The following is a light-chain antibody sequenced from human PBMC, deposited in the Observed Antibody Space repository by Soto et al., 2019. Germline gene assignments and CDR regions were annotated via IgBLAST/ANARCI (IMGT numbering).Light chain of an antibody. CDR1: SSDVGSYNL. V-gene: IGLV2-23*01. J-gene: IGLJ1*01. Sequence: QSALTQPASGSGSPGQSITISCTGTSSDVGSYNLVSWYQQHTGKAPKLRIYEGSKRPSGVSNRFSGYKSGNTASLTISGLQAEDEADYYCCSYAGSSPYVFGTGTKLTVL. CDR2: EGS. CDR3: CSYAGSSPYV.